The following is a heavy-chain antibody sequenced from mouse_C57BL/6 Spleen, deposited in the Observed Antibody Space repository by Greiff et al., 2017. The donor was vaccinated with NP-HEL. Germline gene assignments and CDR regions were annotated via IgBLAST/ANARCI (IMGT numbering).Heavy chain of an antibody. Sequence: EVQRVESGPGLVKPSQSLSLTCSVTGYSITSGYYWNWIRQFPGNKLEWMGYISYDGSNNYNPSLKNRISITRDTSKNQFFLKLNSVTTEDTATYYCAREGYYGSSYGYFDVWGTGTTVTVSS. CDR1: GYSITSGYY. CDR2: ISYDGSN. D-gene: IGHD1-1*01. V-gene: IGHV3-6*01. CDR3: AREGYYGSSYGYFDV. J-gene: IGHJ1*03.